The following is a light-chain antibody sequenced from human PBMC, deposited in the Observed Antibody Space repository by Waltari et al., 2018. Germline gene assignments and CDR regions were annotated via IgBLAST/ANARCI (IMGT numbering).Light chain of an antibody. J-gene: IGLJ3*02. CDR3: SSYTSSSTWV. CDR1: RSVVAAYNS. V-gene: IGLV2-14*01. Sequence: QSALTQPHSVSGSPDQPITSPGTGTRSVVAAYNSVSWYQQHPGKAPKLMIYDVSKRPSGVSNRFSGSKSGNTASLTISGLQAEDEADYYCSSYTSSSTWVFGGGTKLTVL. CDR2: DVS.